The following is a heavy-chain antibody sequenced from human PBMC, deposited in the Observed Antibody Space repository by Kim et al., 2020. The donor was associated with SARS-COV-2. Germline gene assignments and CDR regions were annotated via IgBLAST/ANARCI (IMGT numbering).Heavy chain of an antibody. Sequence: KGRFSSSRDNSKNTLYLQMNSLRAEDTAVYYCARDVDPSYYYDSSGYFDYWGQGTLVTVSS. CDR3: ARDVDPSYYYDSSGYFDY. V-gene: IGHV3-30*07. J-gene: IGHJ4*02. D-gene: IGHD3-22*01.